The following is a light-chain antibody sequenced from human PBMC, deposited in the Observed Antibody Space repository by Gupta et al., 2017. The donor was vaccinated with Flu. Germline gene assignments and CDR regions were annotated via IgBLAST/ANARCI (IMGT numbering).Light chain of an antibody. J-gene: IGKJ1*01. CDR1: QSISTY. CDR2: TAS. Sequence: ASQSISTYLNWYQQKPGKAPKLLIYTASSLQSGVPSRFSGSGYVTHFTLTITNLQPEDFATYFCQQSDSTPQTFGQGTKVEI. CDR3: QQSDSTPQT. V-gene: IGKV1-39*01.